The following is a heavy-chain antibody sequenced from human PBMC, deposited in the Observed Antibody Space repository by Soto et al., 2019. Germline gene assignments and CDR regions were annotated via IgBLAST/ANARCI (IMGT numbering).Heavy chain of an antibody. J-gene: IGHJ6*02. CDR3: TTVVPAARYYYGMDV. Sequence: EVQLVESGGGLVKPGGSLRLSCAAAGFTFSNAWMNWVRQAPGKGLEWVGRIKSKTDGGTTDYAAPVKGRFTISRDDSKNTLYLQMNSLKTEDTAVYYCTTVVPAARYYYGMDVWGQGTTVTVSS. CDR2: IKSKTDGGTT. D-gene: IGHD2-2*01. V-gene: IGHV3-15*07. CDR1: GFTFSNAW.